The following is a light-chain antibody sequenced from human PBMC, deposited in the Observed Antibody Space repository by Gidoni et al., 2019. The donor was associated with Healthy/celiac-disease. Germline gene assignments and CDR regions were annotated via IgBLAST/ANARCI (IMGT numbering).Light chain of an antibody. V-gene: IGLV2-14*01. CDR2: DVS. J-gene: IGLJ2*01. CDR1: SSDVGGYNY. CDR3: SSYTSSSTLVV. Sequence: QSALTQSAPVSGSPAQSLTISCTGTSSDVGGYNYVSWYQQHPGKAPKLMIYDVSNRPSGVSNRFSGSKSGNTASLTISGLQAEDEADYYCSSYTSSSTLVVFGGGNKLTVL.